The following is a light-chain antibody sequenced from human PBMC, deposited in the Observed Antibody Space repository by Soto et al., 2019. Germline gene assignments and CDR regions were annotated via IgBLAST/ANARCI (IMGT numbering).Light chain of an antibody. J-gene: IGLJ3*02. Sequence: QAVLTQSSSASASLGSSVKLTCTLRSGHSSYIIAWHQQQAGKAPRYLMKVEGSGSYNKGSGVPDRFSGSSSGADRYLTISNLQFEDEADYYCETWDSNTRVFGGGTKFTVL. CDR1: SGHSSYI. V-gene: IGLV4-60*02. CDR3: ETWDSNTRV. CDR2: VEGSGSY.